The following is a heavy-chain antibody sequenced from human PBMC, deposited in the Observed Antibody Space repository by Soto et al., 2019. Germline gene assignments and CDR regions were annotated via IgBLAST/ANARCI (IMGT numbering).Heavy chain of an antibody. D-gene: IGHD3-10*01. CDR1: GYSFTSYW. J-gene: IGHJ6*02. CDR2: IYPGDSDT. V-gene: IGHV5-51*01. CDR3: ARLRDYGSGSYYKYYYYGMDV. Sequence: GESLKISCQGSGYSFTSYWIGWVRQMPGKGLEWMGIIYPGDSDTRYSPSFQGQVTISADKSISTAYLQWSSLKASDTAMYYCARLRDYGSGSYYKYYYYGMDVWGQGTTVTVSS.